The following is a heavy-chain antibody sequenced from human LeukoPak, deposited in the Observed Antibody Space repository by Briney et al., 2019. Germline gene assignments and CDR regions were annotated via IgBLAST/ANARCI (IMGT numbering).Heavy chain of an antibody. CDR1: GFTFSSYA. J-gene: IGHJ4*02. D-gene: IGHD6-19*01. V-gene: IGHV3-43D*03. CDR3: AKCNSIAVAWFVDY. Sequence: GGSLRLSCAASGFTFSSYAMSWGRQAPGKGLEWVSLISWDGGSTYYADSVKGRFTISRDNRRKTMYLQMNRVREEETALYYSAKCNSIAVAWFVDYCGQRTLFTVSS. CDR2: ISWDGGST.